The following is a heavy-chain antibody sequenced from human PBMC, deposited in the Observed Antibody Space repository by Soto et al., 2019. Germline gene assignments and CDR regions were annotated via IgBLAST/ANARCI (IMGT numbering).Heavy chain of an antibody. V-gene: IGHV1-69*01. CDR3: ARPLQLQRAGTNFYYYGLDV. CDR1: GGTFSPYA. CDR2: IIPIFGTP. J-gene: IGHJ6*02. Sequence: QVHLVQSGAEVRKPGSSVKVSCKTSGGTFSPYAITWVRQAPGQGLEWMGGIIPIFGTPNYAQNFQGRVTITADESTSTAYMELSSLRSEYTAVYYCARPLQLQRAGTNFYYYGLDVWGQGTTVTVSS. D-gene: IGHD1-1*01.